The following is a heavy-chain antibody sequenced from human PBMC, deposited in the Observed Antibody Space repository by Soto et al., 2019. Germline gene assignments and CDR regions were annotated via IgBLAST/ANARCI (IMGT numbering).Heavy chain of an antibody. CDR3: ARMPSETTFTE. D-gene: IGHD2-2*01. CDR1: GGSISSYY. J-gene: IGHJ4*02. Sequence: PSDTLSLTCTVSGGSISSYYWSWIRQPPGKGLEWIGYIYYSGSTNYNPSLKSRVTISVDTSKNQFSLKLSSVTAADTAVYYCARMPSETTFTEWGQGTLVTVSS. CDR2: IYYSGST. V-gene: IGHV4-59*08.